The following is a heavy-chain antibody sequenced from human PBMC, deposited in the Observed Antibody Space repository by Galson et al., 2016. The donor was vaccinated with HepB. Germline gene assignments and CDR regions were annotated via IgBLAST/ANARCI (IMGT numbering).Heavy chain of an antibody. Sequence: SLRLSCAASGFTFSNSGLHWIRQAPGKGLEWEAVMSHDGSHIFYVDSVKGRFSISRDNSKNTLYLQMNSLRDEDTAVYYCAKDHGNRWLNNWFDPWGQGNLVTVSS. CDR3: AKDHGNRWLNNWFDP. CDR2: MSHDGSHI. D-gene: IGHD6-19*01. V-gene: IGHV3-30*18. J-gene: IGHJ5*02. CDR1: GFTFSNSG.